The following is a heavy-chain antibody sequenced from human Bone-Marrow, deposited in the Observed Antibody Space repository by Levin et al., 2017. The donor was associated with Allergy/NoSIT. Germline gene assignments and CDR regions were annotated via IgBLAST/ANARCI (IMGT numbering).Heavy chain of an antibody. Sequence: GGSLRLSCIVSGFTFSDYSIYWVRQAPGKGLEWISSISSDSSDLYYADSVKGRFTISRDNAKNSLNLQVSRQRAEDTAVYHCVRGIIGAVRVAHKEAFDVWGQGTMVTVSS. V-gene: IGHV3-21*01. J-gene: IGHJ3*01. CDR2: ISSDSSDL. D-gene: IGHD2/OR15-2a*01. CDR3: VRGIIGAVRVAHKEAFDV. CDR1: GFTFSDYS.